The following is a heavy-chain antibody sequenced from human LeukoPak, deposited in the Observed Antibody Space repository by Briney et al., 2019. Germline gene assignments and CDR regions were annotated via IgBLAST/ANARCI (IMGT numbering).Heavy chain of an antibody. V-gene: IGHV1-8*01. D-gene: IGHD6-19*01. CDR2: MNPNSGNT. CDR1: GYTFTNYD. Sequence: GASVKVSCKASGYTFTNYDINWVRQATGQGLEWMGWMNPNSGNTGYAQKFQGRVTMTRNTSISTAYMELSSLRSEDTAVYYCARVGGSSGWYGEGWCDPWGQGTMVTVSS. J-gene: IGHJ5*02. CDR3: ARVGGSSGWYGEGWCDP.